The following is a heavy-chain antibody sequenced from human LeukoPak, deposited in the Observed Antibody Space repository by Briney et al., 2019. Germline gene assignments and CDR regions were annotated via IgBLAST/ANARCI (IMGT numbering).Heavy chain of an antibody. J-gene: IGHJ4*02. CDR2: IWYDGSKK. CDR1: GFTFSSYG. V-gene: IGHV3-33*01. Sequence: GGSLRLSCAASGFTFSSYGMHWVRQAPGKGLEWVAVIWYDGSKKYYVDSVKGRFTVSRDNSKNTLYLQMNSLRAEDTAVYYCARDLSSRAPYYFDYWGQGTLVTVSS. D-gene: IGHD6-13*01. CDR3: ARDLSSRAPYYFDY.